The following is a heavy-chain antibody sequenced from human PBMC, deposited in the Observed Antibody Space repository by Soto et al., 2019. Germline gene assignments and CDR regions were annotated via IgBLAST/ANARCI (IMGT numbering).Heavy chain of an antibody. Sequence: SETLSLTCTVSGGSISSSSYYWGWIRQPPGKGLEWIGRIYYSGSTYYNQSVKSRFTISVDTSKNPLSLQLTCVTAADTAVYYCARHPWGRPYYFDYWGQGTLVTVSS. D-gene: IGHD6-6*01. CDR2: IYYSGST. V-gene: IGHV4-39*01. J-gene: IGHJ4*02. CDR3: ARHPWGRPYYFDY. CDR1: GGSISSSSYY.